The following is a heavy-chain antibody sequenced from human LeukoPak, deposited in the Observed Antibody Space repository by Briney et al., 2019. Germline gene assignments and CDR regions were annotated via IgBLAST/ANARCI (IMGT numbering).Heavy chain of an antibody. V-gene: IGHV1-18*01. CDR3: ASHSGYDYWFDP. Sequence: ASVKVSCKASGYSFTSYGISWVRQAPGQGLEWMGWISAYNGNTNYAQKLQGRVTMTTDTSTSTAYMELRSLRSDDTAVYYCASHSGYDYWFDPWGQGTLVTVSS. D-gene: IGHD5-12*01. CDR2: ISAYNGNT. CDR1: GYSFTSYG. J-gene: IGHJ5*02.